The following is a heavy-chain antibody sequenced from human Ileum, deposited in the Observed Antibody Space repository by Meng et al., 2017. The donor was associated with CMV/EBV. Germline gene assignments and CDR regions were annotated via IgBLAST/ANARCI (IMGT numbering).Heavy chain of an antibody. V-gene: IGHV3-11*04. Sequence: GESLKISCAASGFIFSDYYMTWIRQAPGKGLEWVSYIGGSGSGIYYTDSVKGRFTISRDNARNSLSLQMGSLRAEDTAVYYCARFDFWSGYYDIWGQGTLITVSS. CDR1: GFIFSDYY. J-gene: IGHJ4*02. CDR3: ARFDFWSGYYDI. D-gene: IGHD3-3*01. CDR2: IGGSGSGI.